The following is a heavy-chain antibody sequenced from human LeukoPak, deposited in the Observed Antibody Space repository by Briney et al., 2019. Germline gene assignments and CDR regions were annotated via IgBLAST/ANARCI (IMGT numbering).Heavy chain of an antibody. CDR2: IWYDGSNK. CDR3: AREGNSGYDHEDYFDY. Sequence: GRSLRLSCAASGFTFSSYGMHWVRQAAGKGLEWVAVIWYDGSNKYYADSVKGRFTISRDNSKNTLYLQMNSLRAEDTAVYYCAREGNSGYDHEDYFDYWGQGTLVAVSS. V-gene: IGHV3-33*01. CDR1: GFTFSSYG. D-gene: IGHD5-12*01. J-gene: IGHJ4*02.